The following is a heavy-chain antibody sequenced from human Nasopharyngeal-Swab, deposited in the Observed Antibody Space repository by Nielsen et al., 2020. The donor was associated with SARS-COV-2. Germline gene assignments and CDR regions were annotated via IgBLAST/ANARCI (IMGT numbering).Heavy chain of an antibody. CDR1: AFTFSSYG. CDR3: AKDGRGLGSGSYFDY. V-gene: IGHV3-30*18. D-gene: IGHD1-26*01. J-gene: IGHJ4*02. CDR2: ISYDGSNK. Sequence: GESLKISCTASAFTFSSYGMHWVRQAPGKGLEWVAVISYDGSNKYYADSVKGRFTISRDNSKNTLYLQMNSLRAEDTAVYYCAKDGRGLGSGSYFDYWGQGTLVTVSS.